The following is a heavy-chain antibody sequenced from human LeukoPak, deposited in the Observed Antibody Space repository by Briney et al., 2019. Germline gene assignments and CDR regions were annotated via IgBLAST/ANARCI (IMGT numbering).Heavy chain of an antibody. Sequence: SQTLSLTCAVSGRSISSGGYSWSWIRQPPGKGLEWIGYIYHSGSTYYNPSLKSRVTISVDRSKNQFSLKLSSVTAADTAVYYCARVWFGEEDYYGMDVWGKGTTVTVSS. CDR1: GRSISSGGYS. CDR2: IYHSGST. J-gene: IGHJ6*04. V-gene: IGHV4-30-2*01. D-gene: IGHD3-10*01. CDR3: ARVWFGEEDYYGMDV.